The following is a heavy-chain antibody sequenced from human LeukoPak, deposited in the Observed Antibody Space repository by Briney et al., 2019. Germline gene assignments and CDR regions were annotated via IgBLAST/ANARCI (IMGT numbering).Heavy chain of an antibody. CDR3: AITMVRGVIITRDY. D-gene: IGHD3-10*01. CDR1: GYTFTSYD. Sequence: ASVKVSCKASGYTFTSYDINWVRQATGQGLEWMGWMNPNSGNTGYAQKFQGRVTMTRDTSISTAYMELSRLRSDDTAVYYCAITMVRGVIITRDYWGQGTLVTVSS. V-gene: IGHV1-8*01. CDR2: MNPNSGNT. J-gene: IGHJ4*02.